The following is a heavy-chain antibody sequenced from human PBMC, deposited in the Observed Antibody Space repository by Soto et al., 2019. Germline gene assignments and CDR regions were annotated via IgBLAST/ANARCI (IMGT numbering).Heavy chain of an antibody. CDR3: GRALRSYCSSTSCYFNDWFDP. D-gene: IGHD2-2*01. J-gene: IGHJ5*02. Sequence: QVQLQESGPGLVKPSLTLSLTCTVSGGSISSGGYYWSWIRQHPGKGLEWIGYIYYSGSTYYNPSLKSRVTISVDTSKNQFSLKLSSVTAADTAVYYCGRALRSYCSSTSCYFNDWFDPWGQGTLVTVSS. CDR1: GGSISSGGYY. CDR2: IYYSGST. V-gene: IGHV4-31*03.